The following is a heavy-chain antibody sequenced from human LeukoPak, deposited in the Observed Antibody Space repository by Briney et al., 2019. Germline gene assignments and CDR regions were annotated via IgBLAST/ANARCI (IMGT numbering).Heavy chain of an antibody. CDR3: ARDLRGAGYYYYYYMDV. Sequence: SETLSLTCTVSGGSISSYYWSWIRQPPGKVLEWIGYIYYSGSTNYSPSLKSRVTISVDTSKNQFSLKLSSVTAADTAVYYCARDLRGAGYYYYYYMDVWGKGTTVTVSS. CDR2: IYYSGST. CDR1: GGSISSYY. J-gene: IGHJ6*03. D-gene: IGHD3-16*01. V-gene: IGHV4-59*01.